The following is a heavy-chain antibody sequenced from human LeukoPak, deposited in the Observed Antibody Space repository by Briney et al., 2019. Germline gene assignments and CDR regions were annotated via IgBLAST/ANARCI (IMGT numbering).Heavy chain of an antibody. J-gene: IGHJ3*02. CDR2: ISGSGGST. D-gene: IGHD3-22*01. CDR3: ANSYYYDSSGYYADAFDI. V-gene: IGHV3-23*01. CDR1: GFTFSSYE. Sequence: PGGSLRLSCAASGFTFSSYEMNWVRQAPGKGLVWVSAISGSGGSTYYADSVKGRFTISRDNSKNTLYLQMNSLRAEDTAVYYCANSYYYDSSGYYADAFDIWGQGTMVTVSS.